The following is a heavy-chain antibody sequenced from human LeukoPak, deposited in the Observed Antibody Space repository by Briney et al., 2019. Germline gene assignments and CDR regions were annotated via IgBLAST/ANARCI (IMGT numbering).Heavy chain of an antibody. Sequence: GASVKVSCKVSGYTLTELSMHWVRQAPGQGLEWLGWSNPNTGVTNSAQKFQARVTMTRDTSISTAYMELNRLRSGDTAVYYCASGDGDLLSLNFEYWGQGTLVTVSS. CDR2: SNPNTGVT. CDR3: ASGDGDLLSLNFEY. D-gene: IGHD4-17*01. V-gene: IGHV1-2*02. J-gene: IGHJ4*02. CDR1: GYTLTELS.